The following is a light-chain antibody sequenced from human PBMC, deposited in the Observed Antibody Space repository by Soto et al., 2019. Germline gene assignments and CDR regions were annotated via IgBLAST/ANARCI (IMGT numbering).Light chain of an antibody. CDR2: EVT. CDR1: SSDVGAYDY. J-gene: IGLJ1*01. V-gene: IGLV2-8*01. Sequence: QSERTQPPSASGSPGQSVTISCTGTSSDVGAYDYVSWYQLHPGKAPKLILSEVTKRPSGVPDRFSGSKSGNTASLTVSGLQPEDEADYYCKSYAGNDNPYVFGTGTKVTVL. CDR3: KSYAGNDNPYV.